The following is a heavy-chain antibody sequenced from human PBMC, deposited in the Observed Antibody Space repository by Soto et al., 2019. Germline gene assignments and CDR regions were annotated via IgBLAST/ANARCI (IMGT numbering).Heavy chain of an antibody. CDR1: GGSISDDTYY. CDR2: IYYSGTS. CDR3: ARPHCDSPNCVPLDP. Sequence: QLQLQESGPGLVKPSETLSLTCTVSGGSISDDTYYWGWIRQPPGKGLEWIGSIYYSGTSSYNPSLNSRVTMAVDTSKKQLSLRLSSVTAADTAVYYCARPHCDSPNCVPLDPWGQGTLVIVST. D-gene: IGHD2-2*01. V-gene: IGHV4-39*01. J-gene: IGHJ5*02.